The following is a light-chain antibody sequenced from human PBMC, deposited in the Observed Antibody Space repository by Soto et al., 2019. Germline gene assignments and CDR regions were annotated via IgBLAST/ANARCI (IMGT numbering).Light chain of an antibody. Sequence: DIQMTQSPSSLSASVGDRVTITCQASQDINNYLNWYQQKPGKAPKLLIYDASNLETGVPSRFSGSGSGTDFTFTISSLQPEDIATYYCQQYDNLPLYTFGQGTKLEIK. V-gene: IGKV1-33*01. CDR3: QQYDNLPLYT. CDR1: QDINNY. CDR2: DAS. J-gene: IGKJ2*01.